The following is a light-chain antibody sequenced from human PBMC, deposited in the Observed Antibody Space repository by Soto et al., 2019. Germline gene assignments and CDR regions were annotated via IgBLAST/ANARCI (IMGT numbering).Light chain of an antibody. CDR1: HSIRSY. Sequence: DIQMTQSPSTLSASVGDRVTITCRASHSIRSYLAWYQQIPGKAPKLLIHRASYLESGVPSRFSGSGSETDFTLAIGSLQPEDSATYFCQQYYIYPPAFGPGTKVQIK. CDR2: RAS. V-gene: IGKV1-5*03. CDR3: QQYYIYPPA. J-gene: IGKJ3*01.